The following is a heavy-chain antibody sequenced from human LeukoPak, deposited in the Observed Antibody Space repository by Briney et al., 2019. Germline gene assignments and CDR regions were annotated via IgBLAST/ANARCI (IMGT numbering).Heavy chain of an antibody. V-gene: IGHV3-48*04. CDR3: AREYANGYDY. CDR2: ISSSGSTI. CDR1: GFTFSSYS. D-gene: IGHD2-8*01. J-gene: IGHJ4*02. Sequence: GGSLRLSCAASGFTFSSYSMNWVRQAPGKGLEWVSYISSSGSTIYYADSVKGRFTISRDNAKNSLYLQMNSLRAEDTAVYYCAREYANGYDYWGQGTLVTVSS.